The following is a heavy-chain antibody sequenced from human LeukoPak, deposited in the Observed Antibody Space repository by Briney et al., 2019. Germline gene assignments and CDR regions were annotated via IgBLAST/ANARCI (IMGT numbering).Heavy chain of an antibody. J-gene: IGHJ3*02. V-gene: IGHV1-8*01. CDR3: ARVDNTMDDAFDI. CDR2: MNPNSGNT. Sequence: ASVKVSCKAPGYTFTSYDINWVRQATGQGLEWMGWMNPNSGNTGYAQKFQGRVTMTRNTSISTAYMELSSLRSEDTAVYYCARVDNTMDDAFDIWGQGTMVTVSS. D-gene: IGHD3-10*01. CDR1: GYTFTSYD.